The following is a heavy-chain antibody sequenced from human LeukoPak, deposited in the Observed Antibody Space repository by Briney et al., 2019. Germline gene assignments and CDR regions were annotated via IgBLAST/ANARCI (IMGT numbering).Heavy chain of an antibody. Sequence: GGSLRLPCAVSGFTFSSYWMSWVRQAPGKGLEWVANIKQDGSENYYVDSVKGRFTISRDNAKNSLCLQMNSLRADDTAVFYCARGLTVDFWGQGTLVTVSS. J-gene: IGHJ4*02. V-gene: IGHV3-7*04. D-gene: IGHD4/OR15-4a*01. CDR1: GFTFSSYW. CDR3: ARGLTVDF. CDR2: IKQDGSEN.